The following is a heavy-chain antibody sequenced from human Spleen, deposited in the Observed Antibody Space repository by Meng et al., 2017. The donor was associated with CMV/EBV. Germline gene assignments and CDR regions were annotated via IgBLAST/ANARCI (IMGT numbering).Heavy chain of an antibody. CDR2: IRTYNGDT. D-gene: IGHD1-20*01. Sequence: ASVKVSCKASGYTLTHYGISWVRQAPGQGLEWMGWIRTYNGDTNYAQKHQGRVTMTTDTTTSTASLELRVLRSDDTAVYYCARDFITVSEGSHRFPSCYYGMDVWGQGTTVTVSS. J-gene: IGHJ6*02. CDR3: ARDFITVSEGSHRFPSCYYGMDV. CDR1: GYTLTHYG. V-gene: IGHV1-18*01.